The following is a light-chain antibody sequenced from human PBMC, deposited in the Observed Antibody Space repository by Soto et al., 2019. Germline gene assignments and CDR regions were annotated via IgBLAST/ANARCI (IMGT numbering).Light chain of an antibody. Sequence: EIVLTQSPATLSLSPGERATLSCRASQSVSSYLVWYQQKPGQAPMFLIYSASSRATSIPDRFSGSGSGTDFTLTITMLDPEDFVVYCCQQYGSSPKTFGQGTKVDIK. CDR3: QQYGSSPKT. CDR2: SAS. V-gene: IGKV3-20*01. CDR1: QSVSSY. J-gene: IGKJ1*01.